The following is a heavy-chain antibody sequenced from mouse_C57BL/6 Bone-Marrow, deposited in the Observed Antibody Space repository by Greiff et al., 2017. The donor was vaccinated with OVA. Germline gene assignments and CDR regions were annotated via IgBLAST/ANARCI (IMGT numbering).Heavy chain of an antibody. D-gene: IGHD2-4*01. CDR1: GFSLTSYA. Sequence: VMLVESGPGLVAPSQSLSITCTVSGFSLTSYAISWVRQPPGKGLAWLGVIWTGGGTNYNSALKSRLSITKDNSKSQVFLKMNSLQTDDTARYYCATSMITTGYYYAMDYWGQGTSVTVSS. J-gene: IGHJ4*01. CDR3: ATSMITTGYYYAMDY. V-gene: IGHV2-9-1*01. CDR2: IWTGGGT.